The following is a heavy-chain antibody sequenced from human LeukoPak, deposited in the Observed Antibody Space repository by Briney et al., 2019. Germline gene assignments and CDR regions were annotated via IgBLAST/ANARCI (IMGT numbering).Heavy chain of an antibody. Sequence: ASVKVSCKASGGTFSSYAISWVRQAPGQGPEWMGRIIPILGIANYAQKFQGRVTITADKSTSTAYMELSSLRSEDTAVYYCARADIVLMVYAMGSAFDIWGQGTMVTVSS. CDR1: GGTFSSYA. D-gene: IGHD2-8*01. V-gene: IGHV1-69*04. J-gene: IGHJ3*02. CDR3: ARADIVLMVYAMGSAFDI. CDR2: IIPILGIA.